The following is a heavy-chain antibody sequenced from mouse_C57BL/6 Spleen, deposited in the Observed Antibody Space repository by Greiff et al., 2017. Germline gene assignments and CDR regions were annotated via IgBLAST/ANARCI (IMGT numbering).Heavy chain of an antibody. D-gene: IGHD2-4*01. J-gene: IGHJ2*01. V-gene: IGHV1-61*01. CDR1: GYTFTSYW. CDR2: IYPSDSET. CDR3: AREGLRRDFDY. Sequence: VQLQQSGAELVRPGSSVKLSCKASGYTFTSYWMDWVKQRPGQGLEWIGNIYPSDSETHYNQKFKDKATLTVDKSSSTAYMQLSSLTSEDSAVYYCAREGLRRDFDYWGQGTTLTVSS.